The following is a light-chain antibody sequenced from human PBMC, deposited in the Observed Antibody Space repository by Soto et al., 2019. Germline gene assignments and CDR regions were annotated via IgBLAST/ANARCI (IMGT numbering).Light chain of an antibody. J-gene: IGKJ2*01. Sequence: DIVMTQSPDSLAVSLGERATINCKSSQSVLYNSNNKNYLAWYQQKPGQPPKLLIYWASTRESGVPDRFSGSGSGTDFTLTISSLQAEDVAVYYCQQYYSTPQTFGQGPSWRSN. CDR2: WAS. CDR1: QSVLYNSNNKNY. V-gene: IGKV4-1*01. CDR3: QQYYSTPQT.